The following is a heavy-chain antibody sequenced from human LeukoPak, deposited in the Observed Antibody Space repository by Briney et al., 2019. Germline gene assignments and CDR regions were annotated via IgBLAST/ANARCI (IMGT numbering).Heavy chain of an antibody. J-gene: IGHJ3*02. CDR2: IYSGGST. V-gene: IGHV3-66*02. CDR3: ARIVGATTSAFDI. Sequence: PGGSLRLSCAASGFTVSSNYMSWVRQAPGKGLEWVSVIYSGGSTYYADSVKGRFTISRDNSKNTLYLQMNSLRAEDTAVYYCARIVGATTSAFDIWGQGTMVTVSS. D-gene: IGHD1-26*01. CDR1: GFTVSSNY.